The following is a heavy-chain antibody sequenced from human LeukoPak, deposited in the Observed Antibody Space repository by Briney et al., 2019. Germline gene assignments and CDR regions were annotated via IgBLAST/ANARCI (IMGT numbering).Heavy chain of an antibody. CDR1: GYSISSGYY. CDR2: IYHSGST. CDR3: ARGFGMVRGVINYYFDY. Sequence: PSETLSLTCTVSGYSISSGYYWGWIRQPPGKGLEWIGSIYHSGSTYYNPSLKSRVTISVDTSKNQFSLKLSSVTAADTAVYYCARGFGMVRGVINYYFDYWGQGTLVTVSS. J-gene: IGHJ4*02. D-gene: IGHD3-10*01. V-gene: IGHV4-38-2*02.